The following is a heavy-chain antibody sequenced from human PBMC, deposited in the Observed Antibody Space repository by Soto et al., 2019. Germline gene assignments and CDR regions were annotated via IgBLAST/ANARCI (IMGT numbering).Heavy chain of an antibody. V-gene: IGHV3-30-3*01. D-gene: IGHD6-13*01. Sequence: QVQLVESGGGLVQPGRSLRLSCAASGFTFSSYAMHWVRQAPGKGLEWVAVISYDGSNKYYADSVKGRFTISRDNSKNTLYLQMNSLRAEDTVVYYCARDASSSWYGDAFDIWGQGTMVTVSS. CDR1: GFTFSSYA. CDR2: ISYDGSNK. CDR3: ARDASSSWYGDAFDI. J-gene: IGHJ3*02.